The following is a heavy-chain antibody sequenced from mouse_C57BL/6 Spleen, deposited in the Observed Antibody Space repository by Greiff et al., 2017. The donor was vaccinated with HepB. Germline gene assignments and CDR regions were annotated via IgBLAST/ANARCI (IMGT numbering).Heavy chain of an antibody. CDR1: GYTFTSYW. J-gene: IGHJ1*03. CDR3: ARGYYGSRGYFDV. D-gene: IGHD1-1*01. V-gene: IGHV1-72*01. CDR2: IDPNSGGT. Sequence: QQSCKASGYTFTSYWMHWVKQRPGRGLEWIGRIDPNSGGTKYNEKFKSKATLTVDKPSSTAYMQLSSLTSEDSAVYYCARGYYGSRGYFDVWGTGTTVTVSS.